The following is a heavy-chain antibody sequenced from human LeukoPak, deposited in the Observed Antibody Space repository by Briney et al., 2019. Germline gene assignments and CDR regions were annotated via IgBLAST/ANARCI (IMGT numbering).Heavy chain of an antibody. Sequence: GGSLRLSCAASGFTFSSYAMSWVRQAPGKGLEWVSAISGSGGSTYYADSVKGRFTISRDNSKNTLYLQMNSLRAEDTAVYYCAKVTTRTMVRGVPPSDYWGQGTLVTVSS. J-gene: IGHJ4*02. D-gene: IGHD3-10*01. CDR3: AKVTTRTMVRGVPPSDY. CDR1: GFTFSSYA. CDR2: ISGSGGST. V-gene: IGHV3-23*01.